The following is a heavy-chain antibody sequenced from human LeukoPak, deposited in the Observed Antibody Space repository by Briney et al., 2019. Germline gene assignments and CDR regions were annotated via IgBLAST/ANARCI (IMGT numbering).Heavy chain of an antibody. CDR3: ARVGSEDYDILTGAPYYYYGMDV. D-gene: IGHD3-9*01. Sequence: PSETLSLTCAVYGGSFSGYYWSWIRQPPGKGLEWIGEINHSGSTNYNPSLKSRVTISVDTSKNQFSLKLSSVTAADTAVYYCARVGSEDYDILTGAPYYYYGMDVWGQGTTVTVSS. V-gene: IGHV4-34*01. CDR2: INHSGST. J-gene: IGHJ6*02. CDR1: GGSFSGYY.